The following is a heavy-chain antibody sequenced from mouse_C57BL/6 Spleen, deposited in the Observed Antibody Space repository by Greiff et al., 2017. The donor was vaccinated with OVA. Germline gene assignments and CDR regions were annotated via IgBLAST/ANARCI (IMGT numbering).Heavy chain of an antibody. D-gene: IGHD1-1*01. CDR3: ARHGSSLDY. Sequence: EVKLEESGPGLVKPSQSLSLTCSVTGYSITSGYYWNWIRQFPGNKLEWMGYISYDGSNNYNPSLKNRISITRDTSKNQFFLKLNSVTTEDTATYYCARHGSSLDYWGQGTTLTVSS. CDR2: ISYDGSN. V-gene: IGHV3-6*01. J-gene: IGHJ2*01. CDR1: GYSITSGYY.